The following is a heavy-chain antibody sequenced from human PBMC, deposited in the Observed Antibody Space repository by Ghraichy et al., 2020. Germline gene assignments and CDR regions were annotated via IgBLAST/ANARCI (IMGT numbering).Heavy chain of an antibody. CDR3: ARGRFWGYAFDI. CDR2: MTPNSGNT. V-gene: IGHV1-8*01. J-gene: IGHJ3*02. D-gene: IGHD3-10*01. CDR1: GYTFTSYD. Sequence: ASVKVSCKASGYTFTSYDINWVRQATGQGLEWLGWMTPNSGNTGYAQKFQGRVTMTRNTSISTAYMELSSLRSEDTAVYYCARGRFWGYAFDIWGQGTMVTVSS.